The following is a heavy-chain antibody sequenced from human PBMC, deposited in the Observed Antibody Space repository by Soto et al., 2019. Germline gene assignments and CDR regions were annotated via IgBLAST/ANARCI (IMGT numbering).Heavy chain of an antibody. V-gene: IGHV4-4*07. J-gene: IGHJ5*01. Sequence: PSETLSLTCTVSGGSMSSYRWSWIRQPAGKGLEWIGRLNTYGNTHYNPSPKSRVTVSVDTSRNQFFLTLRSVTAADSAVYHCGRESGETWDYEASWGHGTPVTVSS. CDR1: GGSMSSYR. CDR3: GRESGETWDYEAS. CDR2: LNTYGNT. D-gene: IGHD1-7*01.